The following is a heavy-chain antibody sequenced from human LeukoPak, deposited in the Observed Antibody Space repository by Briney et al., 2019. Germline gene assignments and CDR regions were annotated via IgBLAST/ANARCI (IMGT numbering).Heavy chain of an antibody. V-gene: IGHV1-18*01. CDR2: ISAYNGNT. Sequence: ASVKVSCKASGGTFSSYGISWVRQAPGQGLEWMGWISAYNGNTNYAQKLQGRVTMTTDTSTSTAYMELRSLRSDDTAVYYCARDFEPRGYYDSSGYYGNDYWGQGTLVTVSS. J-gene: IGHJ4*02. D-gene: IGHD3-22*01. CDR3: ARDFEPRGYYDSSGYYGNDY. CDR1: GGTFSSYG.